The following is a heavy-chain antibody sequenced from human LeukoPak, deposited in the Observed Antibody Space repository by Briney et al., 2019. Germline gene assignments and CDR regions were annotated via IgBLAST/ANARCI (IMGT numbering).Heavy chain of an antibody. CDR2: ISSSSSYI. CDR3: ARGKRFDY. J-gene: IGHJ4*02. CDR1: GFTFSSYA. Sequence: GGSLRLSCAASGFTFSSYAMSWVRQAPGKGLEWVSSISSSSSYIYYADLVKGRFTISRDNAKNSLYLQMNSLRAEDTAVYYCARGKRFDYWGQGTLVTVSS. V-gene: IGHV3-21*01.